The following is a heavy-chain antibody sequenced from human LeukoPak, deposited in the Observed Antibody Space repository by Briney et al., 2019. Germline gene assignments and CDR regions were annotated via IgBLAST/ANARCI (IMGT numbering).Heavy chain of an antibody. V-gene: IGHV3-23*01. J-gene: IGHJ4*02. D-gene: IGHD2-21*02. CDR1: GLTLRSYV. CDR3: AKDRLLNCRGDCYIFDY. Sequence: GGSLRLSCVASGLTLRSYVMNWVRQTPGKGLEWVSSISGSGDSTFYADSVKGRFSISRDNSKNTLYLQVNGLRTEDTAVYYCAKDRLLNCRGDCYIFDYWGQGTVVTVSS. CDR2: ISGSGDST.